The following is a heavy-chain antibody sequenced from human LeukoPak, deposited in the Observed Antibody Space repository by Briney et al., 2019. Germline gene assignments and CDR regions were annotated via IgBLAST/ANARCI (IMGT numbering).Heavy chain of an antibody. Sequence: SENLSLTCAVSGGSISSYYWSWIRPPPGEGLEGIGYIYYSGSTDYNPSLKSRVTISVDTSKNQFSLKLSSVTAADTAVYYCARGLLEWSYYFDYWGQGTLVTVSS. CDR3: ARGLLEWSYYFDY. CDR1: GGSISSYY. D-gene: IGHD3-3*01. V-gene: IGHV4-59*01. J-gene: IGHJ4*02. CDR2: IYYSGST.